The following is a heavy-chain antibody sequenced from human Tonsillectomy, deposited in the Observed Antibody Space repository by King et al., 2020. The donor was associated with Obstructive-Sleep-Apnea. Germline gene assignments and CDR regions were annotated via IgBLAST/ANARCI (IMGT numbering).Heavy chain of an antibody. Sequence: VQLQQCGPGLLKPSETLSLTCAVYGESFSGCYWTWIRQPPGKGLEWIGKNNHSGSTIYSPSLKSRVTISVDTPKNHFSLNLSSVVAADTAVYYCARLRAGQGSNAFDYWGQGTLVTVSS. J-gene: IGHJ4*02. D-gene: IGHD1-26*01. CDR1: GESFSGCY. V-gene: IGHV4-34*01. CDR3: ARLRAGQGSNAFDY. CDR2: NNHSGST.